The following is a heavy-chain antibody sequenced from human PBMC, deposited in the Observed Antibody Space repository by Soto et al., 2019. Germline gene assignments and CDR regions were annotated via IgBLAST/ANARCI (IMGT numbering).Heavy chain of an antibody. J-gene: IGHJ3*02. CDR2: IYYSGST. CDR1: GGSISSYY. D-gene: IGHD1-26*01. CDR3: ARSGSYYGEDAFDI. V-gene: IGHV4-59*01. Sequence: QVQLQESGPGLVKPSETLSLTCTVSGGSISSYYWSWIRQPPGKGLEWIGYIYYSGSTNYNPSLKSRVTITVDTSKNQFSPKLSSLTAADTAVYYCARSGSYYGEDAFDIWGQGTMVTVSS.